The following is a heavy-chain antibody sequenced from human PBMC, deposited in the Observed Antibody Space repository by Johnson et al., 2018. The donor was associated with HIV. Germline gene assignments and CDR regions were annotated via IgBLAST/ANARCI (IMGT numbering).Heavy chain of an antibody. CDR1: GFTFSSYA. V-gene: IGHV3-30*14. Sequence: QVQLVESGGGVVQPGRSLRLSCAASGFTFSSYAMHWVRQAPGKGLEWVAVISYDGSNKYYADSVKGRFTISRDNSKNTLYLQMSSLRVEDTAMYYCARDGESQQLPLGDAFDVWGQG. J-gene: IGHJ3*01. CDR2: ISYDGSNK. CDR3: ARDGESQQLPLGDAFDV. D-gene: IGHD6-13*01.